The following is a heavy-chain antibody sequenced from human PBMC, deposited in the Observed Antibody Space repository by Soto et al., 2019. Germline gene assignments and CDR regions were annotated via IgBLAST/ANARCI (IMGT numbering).Heavy chain of an antibody. CDR3: TRYTYNSTYSYSGMDV. CDR1: GFTFGDYA. D-gene: IGHD1-1*01. Sequence: GGSLRLSCTCFGFTFGDYAISWSRQAPGKGLEWVGVIRSKAYGETTDYGASVKGRFTILRDDSKSIAYLQLNSLQSEDTGVYYCTRYTYNSTYSYSGMDVWGHGTAVTVSS. J-gene: IGHJ6*02. V-gene: IGHV3-49*03. CDR2: IRSKAYGETT.